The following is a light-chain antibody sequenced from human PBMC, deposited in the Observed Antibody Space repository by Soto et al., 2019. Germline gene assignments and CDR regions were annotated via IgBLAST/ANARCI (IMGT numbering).Light chain of an antibody. J-gene: IGKJ2*01. V-gene: IGKV3-20*01. CDR3: QQYYRSLGYT. CDR2: GAS. CDR1: QSVGSNY. Sequence: EIVLTQSPGTLSLSPGERATLSCRASQSVGSNYLAWYHQKPGQAPRLLIYGASARATGIPDRFSGSGSGTDFTLTSSRLEPEDFALYYCQQYYRSLGYTGGQGTKLEI.